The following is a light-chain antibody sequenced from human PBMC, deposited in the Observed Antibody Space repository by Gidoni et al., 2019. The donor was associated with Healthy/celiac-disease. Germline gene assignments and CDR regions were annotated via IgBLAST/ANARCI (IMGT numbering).Light chain of an antibody. V-gene: IGLV1-40*01. CDR1: SSNIGAGYD. CDR3: QSYDSSLSGSV. J-gene: IGLJ3*02. Sequence: QSVLTQPPSVSGAPGQRVTISCTWSSSNIGAGYDVHWYQQLPGTAPKLHIYGNSNRPSGVPDRFSGSKSGTSASLAITGLQAEDEADYYCQSYDSSLSGSVFGGGTKLTVL. CDR2: GNS.